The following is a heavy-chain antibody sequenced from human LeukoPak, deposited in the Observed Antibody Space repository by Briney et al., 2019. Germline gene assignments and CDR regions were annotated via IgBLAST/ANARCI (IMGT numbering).Heavy chain of an antibody. CDR2: INHSGST. D-gene: IGHD6-13*01. J-gene: IGHJ4*02. CDR3: ARGVGSWTVDY. Sequence: SETLSLTCAVYGGSFSGYYWSWIRQPPGKGLEWIGEINHSGSTNYNPSLKSRVTISVDTSKNRLSLKLSSVTAADTAVYYCARGVGSWTVDYWGQGTLVTVSS. CDR1: GGSFSGYY. V-gene: IGHV4-34*01.